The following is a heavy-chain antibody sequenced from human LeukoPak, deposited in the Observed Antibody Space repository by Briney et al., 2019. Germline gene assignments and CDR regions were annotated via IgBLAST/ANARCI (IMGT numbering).Heavy chain of an antibody. CDR1: GITVSSTY. J-gene: IGHJ4*02. CDR2: IYSGGST. Sequence: PGGSLRLSCAASGITVSSTYMNWVRQAPGKGLEWVSLIYSGGSTYYADSVKGRFTISRDNSKNTLYLQMNSLRAEDTAVYYCARDIAAAWGYLDSWGQGTLVTVSS. V-gene: IGHV3-53*01. CDR3: ARDIAAAWGYLDS. D-gene: IGHD6-13*01.